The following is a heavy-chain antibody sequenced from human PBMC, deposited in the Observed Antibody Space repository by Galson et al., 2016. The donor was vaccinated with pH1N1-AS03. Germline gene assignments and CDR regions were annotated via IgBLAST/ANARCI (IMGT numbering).Heavy chain of an antibody. V-gene: IGHV4-39*07. CDR1: GGSVSSGHYY. CDR3: ARIRPHYDFLTGYYMGKNWFDP. J-gene: IGHJ5*02. CDR2: IFYSGNT. Sequence: ETLSLTCTVSGGSVSSGHYYWSWIRQPPGKGLEWIGNIFYSGNTYYNPSLKSRVTISVDTSKNQFSLKLSSVTAADTAMYNCARIRPHYDFLTGYYMGKNWFDPWGQGTLVTVSS. D-gene: IGHD3-9*01.